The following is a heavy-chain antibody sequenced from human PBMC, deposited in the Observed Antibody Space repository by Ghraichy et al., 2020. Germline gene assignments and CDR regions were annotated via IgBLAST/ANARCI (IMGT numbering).Heavy chain of an antibody. Sequence: GGSLRLSCTASGFTFGDYAMNWFRQSPGKGLEWVGFIRGKASPGTTEYAASLKGRFTISRDDSKSIAYLQMNSLKIEDTAVYYCARGGDWGLLWFGGSPDYWGQGTLVTVSS. CDR3: ARGGDWGLLWFGGSPDY. CDR2: IRGKASPGTT. J-gene: IGHJ4*02. CDR1: GFTFGDYA. V-gene: IGHV3-49*03. D-gene: IGHD3-10*01.